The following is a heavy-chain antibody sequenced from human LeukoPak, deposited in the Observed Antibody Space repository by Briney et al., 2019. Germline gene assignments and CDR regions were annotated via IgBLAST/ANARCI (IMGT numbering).Heavy chain of an antibody. V-gene: IGHV3-74*01. D-gene: IGHD4-11*01. CDR1: GFSFSSNS. Sequence: GGSLRLSCAASGFSFSSNSMNWVRQAPGKGLVWVSRISTDASSTTYADSVKGRFTISRDNAKGTLYLQMSSLRAEDTAVYYCTGHHQAYSRTYWGQGTLVTVSS. CDR2: ISTDASST. CDR3: TGHHQAYSRTY. J-gene: IGHJ4*02.